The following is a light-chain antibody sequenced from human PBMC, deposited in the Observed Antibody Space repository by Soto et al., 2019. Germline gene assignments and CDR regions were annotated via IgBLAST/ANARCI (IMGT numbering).Light chain of an antibody. CDR3: QQSYSRPLT. V-gene: IGKV1-39*01. J-gene: IGKJ4*01. CDR1: QSIRTF. Sequence: DIQMTQSPSSLSASVGGRVTITCRASQSIRTFLNWYQQKPGRAPKVLIYDASTLQSGVPSRFSGSGSGTDFTLTISSVQPEDFATYYCQQSYSRPLTFGGGSKVEIK. CDR2: DAS.